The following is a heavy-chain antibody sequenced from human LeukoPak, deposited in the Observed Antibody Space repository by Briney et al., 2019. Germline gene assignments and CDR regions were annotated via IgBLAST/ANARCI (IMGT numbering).Heavy chain of an antibody. V-gene: IGHV4-31*03. J-gene: IGHJ4*02. CDR3: ASYCSGGDCYRYYFDY. CDR2: IYYTGST. Sequence: KSSETLSLTCTVSGASIGSGGYYWSWIRQHPGKGLELIGYIYYTGSTYYSPSLKSRVTISVDTSRNQFSLKLSSVTAADTAVYYCASYCSGGDCYRYYFDYWGQGTLVTVSP. D-gene: IGHD2-21*02. CDR1: GASIGSGGYY.